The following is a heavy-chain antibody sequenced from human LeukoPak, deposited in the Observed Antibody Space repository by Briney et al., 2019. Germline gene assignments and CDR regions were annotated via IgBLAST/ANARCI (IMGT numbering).Heavy chain of an antibody. D-gene: IGHD4-23*01. J-gene: IGHJ4*02. V-gene: IGHV1-24*01. CDR1: GYTLTELS. CDR2: FDPEDGET. Sequence: GASVKVSCKVSGYTLTELSMHWVRQAPGKGLEWMGGFDPEDGETIYAQKFQGRVTMTEDTSTDTAYMELSSLRSEDTAVYYCATDLTLDYGGNSRYWGQGTLVTVPS. CDR3: ATDLTLDYGGNSRY.